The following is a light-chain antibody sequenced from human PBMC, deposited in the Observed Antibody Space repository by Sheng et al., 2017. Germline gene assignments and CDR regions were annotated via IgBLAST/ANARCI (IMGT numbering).Light chain of an antibody. CDR3: QQYGSSPRT. J-gene: IGKJ1*01. Sequence: EIVLTQSPATLSLSPGDRATLSCRASQSLSSTYLAWYQQKPGQAPRLLIYGASSRATGIPDRFSGSGSGTDFTLTISGLEPEDFAVYYCQQYGSSPRTFGQGT. V-gene: IGKV3-20*01. CDR2: GAS. CDR1: QSLSSTY.